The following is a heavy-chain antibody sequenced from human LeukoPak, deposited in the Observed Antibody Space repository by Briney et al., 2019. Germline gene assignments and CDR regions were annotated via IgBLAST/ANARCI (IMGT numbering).Heavy chain of an antibody. CDR2: ISYDGSNK. CDR3: ARDLGYDFWSGVMDV. Sequence: GGSLRLSCAAPGFTFSSYAMHWVRQAPGKGLEWVAVISYDGSNKYYADSVKGRFTISRDNSKNTLYLQMNSLRAEDTAVYYCARDLGYDFWSGVMDVWGQGTTVTVSS. V-gene: IGHV3-30-3*01. D-gene: IGHD3-3*01. CDR1: GFTFSSYA. J-gene: IGHJ6*02.